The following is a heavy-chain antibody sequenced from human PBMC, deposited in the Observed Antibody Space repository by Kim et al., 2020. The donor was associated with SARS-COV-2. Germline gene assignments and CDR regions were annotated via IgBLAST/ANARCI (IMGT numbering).Heavy chain of an antibody. D-gene: IGHD1-1*01. V-gene: IGHV4-30-4*01. J-gene: IGHJ4*01. Sequence: SETLSLTCAVSGGSLSSGDYYWSWIRQPPGKGLEWLGYISHSGNLYYDPSLKSRLSILSDTSKNQFSLNLRSTTVADTAAYYSARGTGNFYYFDSWGPGT. CDR3: ARGTGNFYYFDS. CDR1: GGSLSSGDYY. CDR2: ISHSGNL.